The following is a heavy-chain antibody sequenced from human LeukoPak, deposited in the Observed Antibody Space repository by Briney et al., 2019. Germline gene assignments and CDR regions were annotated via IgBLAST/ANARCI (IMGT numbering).Heavy chain of an antibody. D-gene: IGHD2-8*01. V-gene: IGHV4-34*01. CDR1: GGSFGGYY. J-gene: IGHJ5*02. Sequence: SETLSLTCAVYGGSFGGYYWSWIRQPPGKGLEWIGEINHSGSTNYNPSLKSRVTISVDTSKNQFSLKLSSVTAADTAVYYCARARMAGPGNWFDPWGQGTLVTVSS. CDR3: ARARMAGPGNWFDP. CDR2: INHSGST.